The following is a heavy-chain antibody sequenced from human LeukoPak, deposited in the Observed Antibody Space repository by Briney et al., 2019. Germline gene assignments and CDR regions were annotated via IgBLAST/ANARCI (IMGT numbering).Heavy chain of an antibody. Sequence: PSETLSLTCTVSGTSLSNYYWSWVRQPPGKGLEWSGYIYYSGDTNYNPSLKSRVTMSVDTSKNQFSLKLSSLTAADTAVFYCARGTTRYTTTYYFDYWGQGTLVTVSS. D-gene: IGHD2-2*02. CDR2: IYYSGDT. V-gene: IGHV4-59*01. CDR3: ARGTTRYTTTYYFDY. J-gene: IGHJ4*02. CDR1: GTSLSNYY.